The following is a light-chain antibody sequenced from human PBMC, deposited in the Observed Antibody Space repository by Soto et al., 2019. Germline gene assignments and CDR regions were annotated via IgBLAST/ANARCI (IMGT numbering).Light chain of an antibody. CDR1: SSNIGAGYD. Sequence: VLTQPPSVSGAPGQRVTISCTGSSSNIGAGYDVHWYQQLPGTAPKLLIYGNSNRPSGVPDRFSGSKSGTSASLAITGLQAEDEADYYCQSYDSSLSALFGGGTKVTVL. V-gene: IGLV1-40*01. CDR3: QSYDSSLSAL. J-gene: IGLJ3*02. CDR2: GNS.